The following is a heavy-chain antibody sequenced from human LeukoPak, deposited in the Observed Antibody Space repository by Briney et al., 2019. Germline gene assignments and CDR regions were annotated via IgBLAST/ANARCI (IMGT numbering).Heavy chain of an antibody. CDR1: GYSFTSHW. V-gene: IGHV5-51*01. CDR3: VRGEIVEGSTSNFDY. D-gene: IGHD1-26*01. J-gene: IGHJ4*02. CDR2: IYPADSDT. Sequence: GESLKISCKGSGYSFTSHWIGWVRQMPGKGLEWMGLIYPADSDTRYSPSFQGQVTISADKSISTSYLAWGSLKASDTAMYYCVRGEIVEGSTSNFDYWGQGTLVTVSS.